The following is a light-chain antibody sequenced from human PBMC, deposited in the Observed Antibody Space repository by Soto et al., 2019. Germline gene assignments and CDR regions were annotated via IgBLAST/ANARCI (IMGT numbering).Light chain of an antibody. CDR1: QPISNY. J-gene: IGKJ2*01. CDR2: AAS. V-gene: IGKV1-39*01. CDR3: QQNYTCPFT. Sequence: DIQMTQSPSSLSASVGDRVTITCRASQPISNYLNWYQQKPGKAPTFLISAASTLQSGVPSRFSGYGSGTDFTLAISSLHPDDFATYYCQQNYTCPFTFGQGTKLDIK.